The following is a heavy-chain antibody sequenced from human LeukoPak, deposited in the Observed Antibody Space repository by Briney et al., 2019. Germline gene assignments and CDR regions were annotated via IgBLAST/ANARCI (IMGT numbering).Heavy chain of an antibody. CDR1: GFTFSSYS. Sequence: PGGSLRLSCAASGFTFSSYSINWVRQAPGKGLEWVSSISSSSRSINYADSVKGRFTISRDNAKNSVYLQMNSLRAEDTAVYYCAKAGSWYYYYYYMDVWGKGTTVTISS. J-gene: IGHJ6*03. CDR3: AKAGSWYYYYYYMDV. V-gene: IGHV3-21*01. CDR2: ISSSSRSI.